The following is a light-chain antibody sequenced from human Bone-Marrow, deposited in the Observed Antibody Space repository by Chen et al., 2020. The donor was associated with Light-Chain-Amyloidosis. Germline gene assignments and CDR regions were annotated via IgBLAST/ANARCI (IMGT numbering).Light chain of an antibody. CDR1: SRYVGGYNY. Sequence: QPALPQPPPPPQSPGQPVAISGTGPSRYVGGYNYVSWYQQHPGKAPKLMIYEVTKRPSGVPDRFSGSKSGNTASLTVSGLQAEDEADYYCSSYAGSNNFWVFGGGTKLTVL. V-gene: IGLV2-8*01. CDR3: SSYAGSNNFWV. CDR2: EVT. J-gene: IGLJ3*02.